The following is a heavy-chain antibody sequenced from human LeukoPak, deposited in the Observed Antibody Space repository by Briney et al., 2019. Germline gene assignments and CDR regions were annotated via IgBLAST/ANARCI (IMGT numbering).Heavy chain of an antibody. Sequence: SETLSPTCAVYDGSFSGYYWSWIRQPPGKGLEWIGEINHSGSTNYNPSLKSRVTISVDTSKNQFSLKLSSVTAADTAVYYCAREGTAAGTARSFDYWGQGTLVTVSS. D-gene: IGHD6-13*01. CDR1: DGSFSGYY. V-gene: IGHV4-34*01. J-gene: IGHJ4*02. CDR3: AREGTAAGTARSFDY. CDR2: INHSGST.